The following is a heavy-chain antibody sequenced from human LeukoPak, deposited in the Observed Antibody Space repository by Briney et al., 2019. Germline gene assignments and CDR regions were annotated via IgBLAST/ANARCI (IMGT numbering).Heavy chain of an antibody. V-gene: IGHV3-64D*06. CDR1: GFTFDSYE. CDR2: ISRNGRST. D-gene: IGHD6-19*01. J-gene: IGHJ4*02. Sequence: GGSLRLSCSASGFTFDSYEMHWVRQAPGKGLEYVSGISRNGRSTRNGDSVKGRFTISRDNSKNMLLQMTSLRAEDTAVYYCVNQISGWVYWGQGTLVTVSS. CDR3: VNQISGWVY.